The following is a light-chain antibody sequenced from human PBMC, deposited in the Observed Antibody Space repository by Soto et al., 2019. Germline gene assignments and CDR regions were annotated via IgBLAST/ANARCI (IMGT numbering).Light chain of an antibody. J-gene: IGLJ1*01. CDR3: SSYAGSDSNYV. CDR2: EVI. V-gene: IGLV2-8*01. Sequence: QSALTQPPSASGSPGQSVTISCTGTSSDVGGYNYVSWYQQHPGKAPKLMIYEVIKRPSGVPDRFSGSKSGNTASLTVSGLQADDEADYYCSSYAGSDSNYVFGTGTKVTVL. CDR1: SSDVGGYNY.